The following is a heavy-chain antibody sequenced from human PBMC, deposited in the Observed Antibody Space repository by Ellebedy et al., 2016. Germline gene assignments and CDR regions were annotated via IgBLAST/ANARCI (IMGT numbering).Heavy chain of an antibody. Sequence: ASVKVSXXASGYTFTGYYIHWVRQAPGQGLEWMGWVNPNSGATYYTQKFQARVTMTRDTSITTAYMDLGRLTSDDTAVYYSVRFWSGFPYFDSWGQGTLVTVSS. V-gene: IGHV1-2*02. CDR1: GYTFTGYY. D-gene: IGHD3-3*01. CDR3: VRFWSGFPYFDS. CDR2: VNPNSGAT. J-gene: IGHJ4*02.